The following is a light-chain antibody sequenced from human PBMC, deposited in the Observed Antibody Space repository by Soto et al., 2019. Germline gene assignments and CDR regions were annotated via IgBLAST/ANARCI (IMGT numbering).Light chain of an antibody. Sequence: DIVMTQSPLSLPVTPGEPASISCRSSQSVLHRSGNNFLDWYLQKPGQSPQLLIYLGSNRASGVPDRFSGSGSGTDFTLKISRVEAEDIGIYYCMRTLETPRAFGQGTKLEIK. CDR3: MRTLETPRA. CDR1: QSVLHRSGNNF. V-gene: IGKV2-28*01. CDR2: LGS. J-gene: IGKJ2*01.